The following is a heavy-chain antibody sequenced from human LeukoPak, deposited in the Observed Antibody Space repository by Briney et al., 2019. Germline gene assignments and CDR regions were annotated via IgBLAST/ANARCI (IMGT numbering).Heavy chain of an antibody. J-gene: IGHJ4*02. D-gene: IGHD3-10*01. V-gene: IGHV3-48*03. Sequence: GGSLRLSCAASGFTFSSYEMNWVRQAPGKGLEWVSYISSSGSTIYYADSVKGRFTISRDNAKNSLYLQMNSLRAEDTAVYYCARTLRVWFGQLPTPNFDYWGQGTLVTVSP. CDR1: GFTFSSYE. CDR2: ISSSGSTI. CDR3: ARTLRVWFGQLPTPNFDY.